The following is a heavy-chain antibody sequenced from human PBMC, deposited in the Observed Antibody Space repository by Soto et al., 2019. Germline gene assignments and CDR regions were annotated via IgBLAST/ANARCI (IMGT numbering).Heavy chain of an antibody. CDR3: ARVYCSGGSCYHLDY. J-gene: IGHJ4*02. CDR1: GGSISRNTDY. CDR2: IYYRGST. D-gene: IGHD2-15*01. Sequence: PSETLSLTCSVSGGSISRNTDYWGWIRQPPGKGLEWIGSIYYRGSTYYNPSLKSRVTISRDNAKNTLYLQMNSLRAEDTAVYYCARVYCSGGSCYHLDYWGQGTLVTVSS. V-gene: IGHV4-39*01.